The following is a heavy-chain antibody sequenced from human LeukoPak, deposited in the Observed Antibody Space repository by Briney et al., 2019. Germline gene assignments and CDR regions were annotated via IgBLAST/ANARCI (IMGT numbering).Heavy chain of an antibody. CDR2: IYYSGST. V-gene: IGHV4-59*08. CDR1: GGSISSYY. Sequence: SETLSLTCTVSGGSISSYYWSWLRQPPGKGLEWIGYIYYSGSTNYNPSLKSRVTISADTSKNQFSLKLSSVTAADTAVYFCARHEGYSYAFAYWGQGTLVTVSS. D-gene: IGHD5-18*01. CDR3: ARHEGYSYAFAY. J-gene: IGHJ4*02.